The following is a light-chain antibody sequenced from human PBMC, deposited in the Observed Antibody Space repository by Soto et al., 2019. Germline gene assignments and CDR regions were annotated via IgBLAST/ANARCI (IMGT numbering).Light chain of an antibody. CDR2: DAS. Sequence: DIQMTHSPPSLSASVGDRVTITCQASEHINNYLNWYQQIPGKAPKLLIYDASNLAAGAPSRFSGSGSGKDFTFATSGLQPDDVATYYCKQYASLHFTFGGGPKVDIX. CDR3: KQYASLHFT. V-gene: IGKV1-33*01. CDR1: EHINNY. J-gene: IGKJ4*01.